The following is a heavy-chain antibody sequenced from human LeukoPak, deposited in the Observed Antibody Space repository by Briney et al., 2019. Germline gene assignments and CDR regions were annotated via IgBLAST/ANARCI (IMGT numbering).Heavy chain of an antibody. V-gene: IGHV5-51*01. Sequence: MGIIYPGDSDTRYSPSFQGQVTISADKSISTAYLQWSSLKASDTAMYYCARRGGSYAVDYWGQGTLVTVSS. D-gene: IGHD1-26*01. J-gene: IGHJ4*02. CDR3: ARRGGSYAVDY. CDR2: IYPGDSDT.